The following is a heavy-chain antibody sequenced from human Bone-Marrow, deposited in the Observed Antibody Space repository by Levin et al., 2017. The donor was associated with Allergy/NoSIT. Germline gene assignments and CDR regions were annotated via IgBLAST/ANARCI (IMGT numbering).Heavy chain of an antibody. Sequence: GGSLRLSCAASGLTFSTYWMHWVRQGPGKGLVWVSRINSDGSSTSYADSVKGRFTISRDNAKNMLYLQMKSLRAEDTAVYYCARALRAPLLEHWGQGTLVTVSS. CDR1: GLTFSTYW. V-gene: IGHV3-74*01. D-gene: IGHD3-10*01. CDR3: ARALRAPLLEH. J-gene: IGHJ1*01. CDR2: INSDGSST.